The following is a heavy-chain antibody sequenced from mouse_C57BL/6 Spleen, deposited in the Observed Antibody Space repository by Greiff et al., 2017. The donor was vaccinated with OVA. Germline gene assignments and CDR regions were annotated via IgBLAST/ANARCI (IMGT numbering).Heavy chain of an antibody. V-gene: IGHV5-4*01. J-gene: IGHJ4*01. CDR1: GFTFSSYA. CDR3: ARDGQLRAMDY. D-gene: IGHD1-1*01. CDR2: ISDGGSYT. Sequence: EVKLMESGGGLVKPGGSLKLSCAASGFTFSSYAMSWVHQTPEKRLEWVATISDGGSYTYYPDNVKGRFTISRDNAKNNLYLQMSHLKSEDTAMYYCARDGQLRAMDYWGQGTSVTVSS.